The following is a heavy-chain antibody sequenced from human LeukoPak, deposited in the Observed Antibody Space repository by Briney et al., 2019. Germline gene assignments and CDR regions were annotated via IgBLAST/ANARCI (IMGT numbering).Heavy chain of an antibody. CDR2: IYYSGST. J-gene: IGHJ4*02. D-gene: IGHD3-3*01. CDR3: ARRRGNFWSDYYAFDY. CDR1: GDSINNHY. V-gene: IGHV4-59*08. Sequence: SETLSLTCAVSGDSINNHYWSWIRQPPGKGLEWIGYIYYSGSTNYSPSLTSRVTISPDTSKNQFSLKLSSVTAADTAVYYCARRRGNFWSDYYAFDYWGLGALVTVSS.